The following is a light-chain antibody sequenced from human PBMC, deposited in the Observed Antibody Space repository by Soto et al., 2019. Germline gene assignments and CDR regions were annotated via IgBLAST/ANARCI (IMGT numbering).Light chain of an antibody. CDR1: QSVSSSY. J-gene: IGKJ3*01. V-gene: IGKV3-20*01. CDR3: QQYGSSLLFT. CDR2: GAS. Sequence: EIVLTQSPGTLSLSPGERATLSCRASQSVSSSYLAWYQQKPGQAPRLLIYGASSRATGIPDRFSGSGPGTDFTLTISRLEPEDFAVYYFQQYGSSLLFTFGPGTNVYIK.